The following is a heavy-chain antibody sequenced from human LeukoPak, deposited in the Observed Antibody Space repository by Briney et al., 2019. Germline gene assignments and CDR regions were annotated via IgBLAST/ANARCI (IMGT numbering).Heavy chain of an antibody. Sequence: GGSLRLSWAASGFTFTSYGMHWVRRAPGKGLGWVAVISYDGSNKYYADSVKGRFTISRDNSKNTLYLQMNSLRAEDTAVYYCARGLRELPYWGQGTLVTVSS. D-gene: IGHD1-26*01. CDR2: ISYDGSNK. V-gene: IGHV3-30*03. CDR3: ARGLRELPY. CDR1: GFTFTSYG. J-gene: IGHJ4*02.